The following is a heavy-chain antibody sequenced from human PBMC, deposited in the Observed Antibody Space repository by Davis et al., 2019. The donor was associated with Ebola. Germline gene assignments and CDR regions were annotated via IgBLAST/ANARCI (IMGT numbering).Heavy chain of an antibody. CDR1: GFTFSSYE. CDR3: ATRVQGVITAFDI. J-gene: IGHJ3*02. D-gene: IGHD3-10*01. CDR2: IKQDGSEK. V-gene: IGHV3-7*01. Sequence: GESLKISCAASGFTFSSYEMNWVRQAPGKGLEWVANIKQDGSEKYYVDSVKGRFTISRDNAKNSLYLQMNSLRAEDTAVYYCATRVQGVITAFDIWGQGTMVTVSS.